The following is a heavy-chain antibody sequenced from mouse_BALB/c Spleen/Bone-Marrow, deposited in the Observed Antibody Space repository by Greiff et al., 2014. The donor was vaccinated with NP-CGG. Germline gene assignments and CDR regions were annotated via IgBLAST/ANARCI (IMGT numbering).Heavy chain of an antibody. Sequence: EVKLVESGGGLVKPGGSLKLSCAASGFSFSSYAISWVRQTPEKRLEWVATISSGGNYTYYPDSVKGRFTISRDNAKNTLYLQMSSLRSEDTAMYYCARQRDSNYREFAYWGQGTLVTVSA. J-gene: IGHJ3*01. CDR1: GFSFSSYA. D-gene: IGHD2-5*01. CDR3: ARQRDSNYREFAY. CDR2: ISSGGNYT. V-gene: IGHV5-9-3*01.